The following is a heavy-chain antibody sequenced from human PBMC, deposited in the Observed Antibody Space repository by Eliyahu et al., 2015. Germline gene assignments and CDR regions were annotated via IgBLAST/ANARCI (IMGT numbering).Heavy chain of an antibody. D-gene: IGHD6-19*01. CDR3: ARDRYSSPVGWFDP. CDR2: INPNSGGT. J-gene: IGHJ5*02. V-gene: IGHV1-2*02. Sequence: GRQAPGQGLEWMGWINPNSGGTNYAQKFQGRVTMTRDTSISTAYMELSRLRSDDTAVYYCARDRYSSPVGWFDPWGQGTLVTVSS.